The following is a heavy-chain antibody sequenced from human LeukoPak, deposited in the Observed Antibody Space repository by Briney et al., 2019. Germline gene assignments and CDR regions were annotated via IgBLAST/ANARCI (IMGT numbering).Heavy chain of an antibody. Sequence: GGSLRLSCAASGFTFSSYGMSWVRQAPGKGLEWVSAISGSGGSTYYADSVKGRFTISRDNSKKLSLMQRTIPRADAAAVYYAAKDCRDSSGWYPVSYYYYYMDVWGKGTTVTISS. J-gene: IGHJ6*03. V-gene: IGHV3-23*01. CDR3: AKDCRDSSGWYPVSYYYYYMDV. D-gene: IGHD6-19*01. CDR2: ISGSGGST. CDR1: GFTFSSYG.